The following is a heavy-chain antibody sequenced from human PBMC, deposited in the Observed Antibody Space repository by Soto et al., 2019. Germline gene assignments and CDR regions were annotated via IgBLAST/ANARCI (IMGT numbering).Heavy chain of an antibody. V-gene: IGHV3-33*01. CDR2: IWYDGSKK. D-gene: IGHD6-13*01. J-gene: IGHJ4*02. CDR1: GFTFSSYG. CDR3: ARADSSSWYVDY. Sequence: GGSLRLSCAASGFTFSSYGMHWVRQAPGKGLEWVALIWYDGSKKYYGDSVEGRFTISRDNSKNTIYLRINSLRVEDTAVYYCARADSSSWYVDYWGQGNLVTVSS.